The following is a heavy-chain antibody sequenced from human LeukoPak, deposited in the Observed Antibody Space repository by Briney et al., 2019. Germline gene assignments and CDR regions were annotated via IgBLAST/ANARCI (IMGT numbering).Heavy chain of an antibody. CDR1: GFSFSSYE. CDR2: ISASGTLT. Sequence: PGGSLRLSCAASGFSFSSYEMNWVRQAPGKGLEWISYISASGTLTHYADSVEGRFTISRDNAKNSLYLQMNSLRGEDTAVYYCARAQVVVVVAARISYYYYYMDVWGKGTTVTISS. CDR3: ARAQVVVVVAARISYYYYYMDV. J-gene: IGHJ6*03. V-gene: IGHV3-48*03. D-gene: IGHD2-15*01.